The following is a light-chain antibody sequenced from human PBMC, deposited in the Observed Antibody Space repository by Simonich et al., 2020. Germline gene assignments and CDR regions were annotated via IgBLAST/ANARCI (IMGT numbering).Light chain of an antibody. CDR1: SSDVGVYNY. CDR2: DVS. Sequence: QSALTQPASVSGSPGQSITISCTGTSSDVGVYNYVSWYQQHPGKAPKLMIYDVSKRPPGVSNRFSGSKSGNTASLTISGLQAEDEADYYCSSYTSSSTWVFGGGTKLTVL. V-gene: IGLV2-14*01. J-gene: IGLJ3*02. CDR3: SSYTSSSTWV.